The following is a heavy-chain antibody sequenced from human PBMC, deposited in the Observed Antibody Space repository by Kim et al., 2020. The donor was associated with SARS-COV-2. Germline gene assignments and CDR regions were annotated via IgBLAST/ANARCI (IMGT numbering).Heavy chain of an antibody. D-gene: IGHD6-13*01. CDR1: GFTFSSYW. V-gene: IGHV3-7*03. Sequence: GGSLRLSCAASGFTFSSYWMSWVRQAPGKGLEWVANIKQDGSEKYYVDSVKGRFTISRDNAKNSLYLQMNSLRAEDTAVYYCARFLVSSSWYPNYYFDYWGQGTLVTVSS. J-gene: IGHJ4*02. CDR3: ARFLVSSSWYPNYYFDY. CDR2: IKQDGSEK.